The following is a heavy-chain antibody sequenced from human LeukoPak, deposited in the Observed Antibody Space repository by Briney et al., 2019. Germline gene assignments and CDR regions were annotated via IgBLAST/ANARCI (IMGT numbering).Heavy chain of an antibody. CDR2: IKSKTDGGTT. V-gene: IGHV3-15*01. D-gene: IGHD4-17*01. CDR1: GFTFSNAW. J-gene: IGHJ6*03. Sequence: GGSLRLSCAASGFTFSNAWMSWVRQAPGKGLEWVGRIKSKTDGGTTDYAAPVKGRFTISRDDSKNTLYLQMNSLKTEDTAVYYCTTDLGYGDYYYYYYMDVWGKGTTVTVSS. CDR3: TTDLGYGDYYYYYYMDV.